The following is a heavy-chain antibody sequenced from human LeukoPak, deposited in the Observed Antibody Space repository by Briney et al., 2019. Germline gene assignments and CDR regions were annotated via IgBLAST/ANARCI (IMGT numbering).Heavy chain of an antibody. J-gene: IGHJ3*02. V-gene: IGHV3-48*03. Sequence: GGSLRLSCAASGFTFSSYEMNWVRQAPGQGPEWVSYISGGGDSKYYADSVKGRFTISRDNAKNSLYLQMNSLRAEDTAVYYCARDHHRRHYDSQARDTFDIWGQGTMVTVSS. CDR3: ARDHHRRHYDSQARDTFDI. D-gene: IGHD3-22*01. CDR1: GFTFSSYE. CDR2: ISGGGDSK.